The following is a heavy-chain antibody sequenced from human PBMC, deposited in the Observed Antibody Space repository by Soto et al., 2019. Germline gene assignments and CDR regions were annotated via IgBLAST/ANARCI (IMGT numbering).Heavy chain of an antibody. Sequence: GGSLRLSCAASGFTFSSYSMNWVRQAPGKGLEWVSYISSSSSTTYYADSVKGRFTISRDNAKNSLYLQMNSLRAEDPAVYYCARDYDRGAWFDPWGQGTLVTVSS. D-gene: IGHD3-16*01. V-gene: IGHV3-48*04. CDR1: GFTFSSYS. CDR3: ARDYDRGAWFDP. CDR2: ISSSSSTT. J-gene: IGHJ5*02.